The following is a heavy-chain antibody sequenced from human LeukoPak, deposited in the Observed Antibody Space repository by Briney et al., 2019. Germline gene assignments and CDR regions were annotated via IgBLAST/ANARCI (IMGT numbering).Heavy chain of an antibody. D-gene: IGHD6-13*01. Sequence: ASVKVSCKASGYTFTSYDINWVRQATGQGLEWMGWMNPNSGNTGYAQKFQGRVTMTRNTSISTAYMELSSPRSEDTAVYYCARSGIAAAGPPWYYYYGMDVWGQGTTVTASS. V-gene: IGHV1-8*01. CDR3: ARSGIAAAGPPWYYYYGMDV. J-gene: IGHJ6*02. CDR1: GYTFTSYD. CDR2: MNPNSGNT.